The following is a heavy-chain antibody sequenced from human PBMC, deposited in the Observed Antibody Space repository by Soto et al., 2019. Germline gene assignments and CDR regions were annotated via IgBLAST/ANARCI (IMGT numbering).Heavy chain of an antibody. J-gene: IGHJ5*02. CDR1: VFSLRPSKSG. D-gene: IGHD2-2*01. V-gene: IGHV2-5*01. Sequence: VNPSETLPQNCSFSVFSLRPSKSGVGCMRQPPGKALEWLALIYWNDDKRYSPSLKSRLTITKDTSKNQVVLTMTNMDPVDTATYYCAHRPRGDIVVVPAAILFDPWGQGTLVNGSS. CDR3: AHRPRGDIVVVPAAILFDP. CDR2: IYWNDDK.